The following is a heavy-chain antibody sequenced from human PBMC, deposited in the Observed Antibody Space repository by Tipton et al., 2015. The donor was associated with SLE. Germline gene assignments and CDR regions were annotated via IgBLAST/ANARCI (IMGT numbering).Heavy chain of an antibody. J-gene: IGHJ4*02. V-gene: IGHV5-51*01. CDR2: IYPSDSDT. CDR3: ARQWELLAGGY. CDR1: GYSFATYW. Sequence: VQLVQSGAEVKKPGDSLKISCEGSGYSFATYWIGWVRQSPGKGLEWMGIIYPSDSDTRYSPSFQGQVTISADKSIRTAYLEWSSLRAPDTAIYYCARQWELLAGGYWGQGTLVTVSS. D-gene: IGHD1-26*01.